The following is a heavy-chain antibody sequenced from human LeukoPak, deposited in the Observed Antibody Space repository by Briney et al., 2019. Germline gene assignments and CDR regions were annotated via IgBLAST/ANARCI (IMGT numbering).Heavy chain of an antibody. CDR3: ARAEINDYNRY. Sequence: SGTLSLTCSVSGYSIRSGYQWGWIRQAPGKGLEWIGSINYSGRTYDNPSLKSRVTISIDTSKNQIFLKLRSTTAADTAHYYCARAEINDYNRYWGQGILVTVSS. V-gene: IGHV4-38-2*01. D-gene: IGHD4-11*01. J-gene: IGHJ4*02. CDR1: GYSIRSGYQ. CDR2: INYSGRT.